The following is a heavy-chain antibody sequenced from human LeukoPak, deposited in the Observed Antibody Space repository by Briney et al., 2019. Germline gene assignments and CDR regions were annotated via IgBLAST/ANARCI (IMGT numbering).Heavy chain of an antibody. V-gene: IGHV3-30-3*01. D-gene: IGHD2-21*02. J-gene: IGHJ4*02. CDR3: ARGISSGIVVTAIAY. Sequence: GGSLRLSCAASGFTFSSYAMHWVRRAPAKGLERMAVISDGGSDKYYADSVRGRFTISRDNSENTLTLQMSSLRAEDTALYYCARGISSGIVVTAIAYWGQGTLVTVSS. CDR1: GFTFSSYA. CDR2: ISDGGSDK.